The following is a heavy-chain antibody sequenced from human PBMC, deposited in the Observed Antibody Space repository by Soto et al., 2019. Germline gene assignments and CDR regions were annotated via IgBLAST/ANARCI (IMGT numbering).Heavy chain of an antibody. Sequence: SETLCVTCTVAGGSISSYYLSWIRQPPGKGLEWIGYIYYSGSTNYNPSLKSRVTISVDTSKNQFSLKLSSVTAADTAVYYCARHHDSWGQGTLVTVSS. CDR2: IYYSGST. CDR1: GGSISSYY. J-gene: IGHJ4*02. CDR3: ARHHDS. V-gene: IGHV4-59*08.